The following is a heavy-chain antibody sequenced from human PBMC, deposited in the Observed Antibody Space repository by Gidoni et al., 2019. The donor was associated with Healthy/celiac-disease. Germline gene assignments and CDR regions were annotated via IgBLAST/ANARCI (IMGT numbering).Heavy chain of an antibody. CDR2: IIPIFGTA. CDR1: GGTFSSYA. D-gene: IGHD5-18*01. J-gene: IGHJ3*02. CDR3: ARPMKGIQLWLPAFDI. V-gene: IGHV1-69*01. Sequence: QVQLVQSGAEVKKPGSSVKVSCKASGGTFSSYAISWVRQAPGQGLEWMGGIIPIFGTANYAQKFPGRVTITADESTSTAYMELSSLRSEDTAVYYCARPMKGIQLWLPAFDIWGQGTMVTVSS.